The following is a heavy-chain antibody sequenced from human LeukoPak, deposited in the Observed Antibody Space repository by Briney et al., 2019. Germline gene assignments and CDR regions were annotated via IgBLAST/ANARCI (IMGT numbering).Heavy chain of an antibody. CDR2: ISSSGSTI. Sequence: TGGSLRLSCAASGFTFSDYYMSWIRQAPGKGLEWVSYISSSGSTIYYAGSVKGRFTISRDNAKNSLYLQMNSLRAEDTAVYYCARTDSYGFPEVYYFDYWGQGTLVTVSS. J-gene: IGHJ4*02. CDR1: GFTFSDYY. CDR3: ARTDSYGFPEVYYFDY. V-gene: IGHV3-11*01. D-gene: IGHD5-18*01.